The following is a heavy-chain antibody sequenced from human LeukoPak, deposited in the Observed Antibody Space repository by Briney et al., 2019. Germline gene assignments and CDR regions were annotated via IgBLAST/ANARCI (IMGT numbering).Heavy chain of an antibody. V-gene: IGHV5-51*01. D-gene: IGHD2-2*01. CDR2: IYPGDSDT. J-gene: IGHJ4*02. Sequence: GESLKISCKGSGYSFSTYWIGWVRQMPGKGLEWMGIIYPGDSDTRYSPSFQGQVTISADKSITTAYVQWSSLKASDTAMYYCARGYCSSTSCYRFDYWGQGTLVTVSS. CDR3: ARGYCSSTSCYRFDY. CDR1: GYSFSTYW.